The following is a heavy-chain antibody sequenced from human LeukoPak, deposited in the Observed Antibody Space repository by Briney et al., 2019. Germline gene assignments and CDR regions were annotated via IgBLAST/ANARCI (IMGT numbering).Heavy chain of an antibody. J-gene: IGHJ4*02. CDR2: ISTNVVST. Sequence: GGSLRLSCAASGFTFNSFGMSWVRQAPGKGLEWVSVISTNVVSTFYADSVKGRFTISRDNSKNTLYLQMNSLRAEDTAVYYCAKDLYSSLNWGQGTLVTVSS. CDR1: GFTFNSFG. D-gene: IGHD6-6*01. V-gene: IGHV3-23*01. CDR3: AKDLYSSLN.